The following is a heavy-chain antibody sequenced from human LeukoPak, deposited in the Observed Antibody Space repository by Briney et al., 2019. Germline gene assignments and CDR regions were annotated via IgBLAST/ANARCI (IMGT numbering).Heavy chain of an antibody. D-gene: IGHD2-2*01. Sequence: ASVKVSCKASGYTFTSYGISWVRQAPGQGGEWMGWISAYNGNTNYAQKLQGRVTMTTDTSTSTAYMELRSLRSDDTAVYYCARGIVVVPAAMGPRYYYYGMDVWGQGTTVTVSS. J-gene: IGHJ6*02. V-gene: IGHV1-18*01. CDR3: ARGIVVVPAAMGPRYYYYGMDV. CDR2: ISAYNGNT. CDR1: GYTFTSYG.